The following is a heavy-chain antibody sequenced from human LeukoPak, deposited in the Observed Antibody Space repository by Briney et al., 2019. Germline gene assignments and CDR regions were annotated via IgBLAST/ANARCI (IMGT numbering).Heavy chain of an antibody. J-gene: IGHJ2*01. Sequence: SETLSLTCTVSGGSIRSTSYYWGWIRQPPGKGLEWIGSIYYRGSPYYNPSLKSRVTISVDTSKNQFSLKLSSVTAYDTAVYYCARHVHSAPMIVVVVTPPYLPEFDLWGHGTLVTVSS. CDR2: IYYRGSP. CDR3: ARHVHSAPMIVVVVTPPYLPEFDL. D-gene: IGHD3-22*01. V-gene: IGHV4-39*01. CDR1: GGSIRSTSYY.